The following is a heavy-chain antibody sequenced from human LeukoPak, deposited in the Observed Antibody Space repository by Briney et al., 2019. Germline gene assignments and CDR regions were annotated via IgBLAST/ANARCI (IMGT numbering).Heavy chain of an antibody. Sequence: PGGSLRLSCAASGFTFSSYEMNWVRQAPGKGLEYVSAISSNGGSTYYADSVKGRFTISRDNSKNTLYLQMSSLRAEDTAVYYCVKSHYGDYAFDIWGQGTMVTVSS. CDR3: VKSHYGDYAFDI. V-gene: IGHV3-64D*06. D-gene: IGHD4-17*01. CDR1: GFTFSSYE. CDR2: ISSNGGST. J-gene: IGHJ3*02.